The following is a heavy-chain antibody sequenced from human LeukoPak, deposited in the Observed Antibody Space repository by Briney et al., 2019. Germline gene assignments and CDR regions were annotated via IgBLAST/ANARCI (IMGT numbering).Heavy chain of an antibody. CDR1: GFTFSSYA. CDR3: ARGVRTGGGHYFDY. Sequence: PGGSLRLSCAASGFTFSSYAMHWVRQAPGKGLEWVAVISYDGSNKYYADSVKGRFTISRDNSKNTLYLQMNTLRAEETAVYYCARGVRTGGGHYFDYWGQGTLVTVSS. J-gene: IGHJ4*02. V-gene: IGHV3-30-3*01. CDR2: ISYDGSNK. D-gene: IGHD3-10*01.